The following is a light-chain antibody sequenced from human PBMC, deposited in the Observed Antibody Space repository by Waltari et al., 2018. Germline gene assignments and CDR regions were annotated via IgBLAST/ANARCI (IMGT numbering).Light chain of an antibody. V-gene: IGKV2-28*01. Sequence: DIVLTQSPLSLPVTPGEPASFSCRSSQSLLHTDGNAYLDWYLQKPGQSTQLLVYSTSNRASGVPDRFSGSGSGTDFTLKISSVEAEDVGVYYCMQALQTPWTFGQGTKVEVK. CDR1: QSLLHTDGNAY. J-gene: IGKJ1*01. CDR2: STS. CDR3: MQALQTPWT.